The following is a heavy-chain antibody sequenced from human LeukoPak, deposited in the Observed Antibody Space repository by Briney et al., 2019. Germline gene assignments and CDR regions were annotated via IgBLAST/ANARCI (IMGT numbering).Heavy chain of an antibody. D-gene: IGHD2-15*01. CDR2: THPNSGGT. CDR3: ARDRAASWFDP. CDR1: GYTFTNYY. V-gene: IGHV1-2*02. Sequence: ASVKVSCKTSGYTFTNYYLNWVRQAPGQGLEWMGWTHPNSGGTYYAQNFQGRVTTTRYTSISTAYIELSNLRSDDTAVYYCARDRAASWFDPWGQGTLNTVSS. J-gene: IGHJ5*02.